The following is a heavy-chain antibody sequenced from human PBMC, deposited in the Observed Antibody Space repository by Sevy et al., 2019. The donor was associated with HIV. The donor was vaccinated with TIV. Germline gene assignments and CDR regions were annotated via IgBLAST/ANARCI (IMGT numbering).Heavy chain of an antibody. Sequence: GGSLRLSCAGSGFTFGSYGMNWVRQAPGKGLEWVSSISSAGDKVSYIDSVKGRFTISRDNSKNTLHLQMNSLRADDTAVYYCAREGCTKPHDYWGQGTLVTVSS. CDR3: AREGCTKPHDY. V-gene: IGHV3-23*01. CDR1: GFTFGSYG. D-gene: IGHD2-8*01. J-gene: IGHJ4*02. CDR2: ISSAGDKV.